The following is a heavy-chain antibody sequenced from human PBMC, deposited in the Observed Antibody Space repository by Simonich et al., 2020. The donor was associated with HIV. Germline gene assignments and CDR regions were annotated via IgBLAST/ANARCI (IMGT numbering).Heavy chain of an antibody. J-gene: IGHJ3*02. CDR3: ARWGLIAVAGLDAFDI. Sequence: QLQLQESGPGLVKPSETLSLTCTVSGGSISSSSYYWGWIRQPPGKGLEWIGSIYNSGSTNYNPSLKSRVTISVDKSKNQFSLKLSSVTAADTAVYYCARWGLIAVAGLDAFDIWGQGTMLTVSS. CDR1: GGSISSSSYY. CDR2: IYNSGST. V-gene: IGHV4-39*07. D-gene: IGHD6-19*01.